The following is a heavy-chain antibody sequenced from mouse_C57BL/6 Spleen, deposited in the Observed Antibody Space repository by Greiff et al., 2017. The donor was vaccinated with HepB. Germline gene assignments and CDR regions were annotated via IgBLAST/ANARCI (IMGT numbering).Heavy chain of an antibody. CDR1: GYTFTSYW. D-gene: IGHD2-2*01. J-gene: IGHJ3*01. V-gene: IGHV1-64*01. CDR3: AGGYDGGTWFAY. Sequence: QVQLQQPGAELVKPGASVKLSCKASGYTFTSYWVHWVKQRPGQGLEWIGMIHPNSGSTNYNEKFKSKATLTVDKSSSTAYMQLSSLTSEDSAVYYCAGGYDGGTWFAYWGQGTLVTVSA. CDR2: IHPNSGST.